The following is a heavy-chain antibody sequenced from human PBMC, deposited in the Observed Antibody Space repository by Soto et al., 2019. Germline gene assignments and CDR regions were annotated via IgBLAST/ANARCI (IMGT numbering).Heavy chain of an antibody. CDR2: ISSSSSYI. Sequence: EVQLVESGGGLVKPGGSLRLPCAASGFAFSSYSMNWVRQAPGKGLEWVSSISSSSSYIYYADSVKGRFTISRDNATNSLYLQMNSRIAEDTAVYYCARDQPGYSYGYGLGYWGQRTLVTVSS. J-gene: IGHJ4*02. D-gene: IGHD5-18*01. CDR1: GFAFSSYS. V-gene: IGHV3-21*01. CDR3: ARDQPGYSYGYGLGY.